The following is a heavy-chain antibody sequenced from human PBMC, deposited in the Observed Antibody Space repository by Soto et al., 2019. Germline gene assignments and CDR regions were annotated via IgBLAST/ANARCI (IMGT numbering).Heavy chain of an antibody. CDR1: GDSISSRSHY. V-gene: IGHV4-31*11. CDR3: AREGRHSGGMRCSCFDP. CDR2: IFYTGAT. D-gene: IGHD2-15*01. Sequence: QVPLQESGPGLVKPSQTLCLTCAVSGDSISSRSHYWNWIRRFPRKGLDFIGYIFYTGATTYNPSLRGRIYMSVDTSKSQFSLTLRSVSAADTAIYYCAREGRHSGGMRCSCFDPWGQGTQVTVSS. J-gene: IGHJ5*02.